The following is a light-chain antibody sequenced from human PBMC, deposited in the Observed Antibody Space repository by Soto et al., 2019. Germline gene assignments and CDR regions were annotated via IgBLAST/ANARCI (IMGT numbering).Light chain of an antibody. V-gene: IGKV1D-12*01. CDR1: QGITSW. J-gene: IGKJ4*01. CDR2: AAS. CDR3: QHDNSFPLT. Sequence: DIQMTQSPSSVSASVGGRATITCRATQGITSWLAWYQHKPGKVPQLLIYAASSLQSGVPSRFSGSGSGTDFTLTISSLQPEDFATYYGQHDNSFPLTFGGGTEVEIK.